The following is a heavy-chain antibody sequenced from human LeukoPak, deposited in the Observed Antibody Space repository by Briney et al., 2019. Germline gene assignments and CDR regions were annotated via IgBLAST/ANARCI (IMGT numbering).Heavy chain of an antibody. CDR3: ARSFRDITGSWSYYYYFEH. V-gene: IGHV3-33*08. CDR2: IWSDGSKQ. CDR1: GFIFGYYG. D-gene: IGHD3-16*02. J-gene: IGHJ4*02. Sequence: GGSLRLSCAGSGFIFGYYGIHWVRQAPGKDLEWVAVIWSDGSKQFYADSVEGRFTISRDNSKNSVYLQMNSLRVEDTALYYCARSFRDITGSWSYYYYFEHWGQGVQVSVSS.